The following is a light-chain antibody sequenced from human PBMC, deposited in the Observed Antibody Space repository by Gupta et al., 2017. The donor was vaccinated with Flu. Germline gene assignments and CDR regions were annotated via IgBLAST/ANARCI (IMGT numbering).Light chain of an antibody. CDR2: SAS. V-gene: IGKV1-39*01. J-gene: IGKJ4*01. Sequence: SPSSLSASVGDRVTWTCRASQSIGINLNWYQQRPGKAPQLLIYSASLWQVGVPSRFTGTGSGTEFALTITRRRPEDSATYYCQQSYSGLTFGGGAKVEIK. CDR3: QQSYSGLT. CDR1: QSIGIN.